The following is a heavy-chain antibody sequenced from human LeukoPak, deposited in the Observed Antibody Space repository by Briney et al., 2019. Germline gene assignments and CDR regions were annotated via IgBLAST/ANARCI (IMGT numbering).Heavy chain of an antibody. D-gene: IGHD6-19*01. Sequence: GESLKISCKGSGYSFTSYWIGWVRQMPGKGLEWMGIIYPGDSDTRYSPSFQGQVTISADKSISTAYLQWSSLKASDTAIYYCARHAYSSAIGGYNWFDPWGQGTLVTVSS. V-gene: IGHV5-51*01. J-gene: IGHJ5*02. CDR2: IYPGDSDT. CDR3: ARHAYSSAIGGYNWFDP. CDR1: GYSFTSYW.